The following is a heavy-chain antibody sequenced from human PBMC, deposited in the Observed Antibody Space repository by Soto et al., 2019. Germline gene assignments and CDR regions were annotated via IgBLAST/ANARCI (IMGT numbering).Heavy chain of an antibody. CDR3: AKDPSTGPADL. V-gene: IGHV3-23*01. CDR1: GFPFSRYG. Sequence: EVQLLESGGDLVQPGGSLRLSCAASGFPFSRYGMNWVRPAPGKGLEWVATINDDGSHTYYADSVKGRFTISRDNSKSTLCLQMIGLRAEDTAVYYCAKDPSTGPADLWGQGTLVTVSS. J-gene: IGHJ4*02. CDR2: INDDGSHT. D-gene: IGHD3-9*01.